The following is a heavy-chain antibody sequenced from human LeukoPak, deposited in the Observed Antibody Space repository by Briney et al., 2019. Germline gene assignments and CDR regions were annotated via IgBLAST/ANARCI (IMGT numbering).Heavy chain of an antibody. CDR2: IKSKTDGGTT. CDR3: TTGGPDIVVVPAAHAFDY. D-gene: IGHD2-2*01. V-gene: IGHV3-15*01. J-gene: IGHJ4*02. CDR1: GFTFGNAW. Sequence: PGGSLRLSCAASGFTFGNAWMSWVRQAPGKGMEWVGRIKSKTDGGTTDYAAPVKGRFTISRDDSKNTLYLQMNSLKTEDTAVYYCTTGGPDIVVVPAAHAFDYWGQGTLVTVSS.